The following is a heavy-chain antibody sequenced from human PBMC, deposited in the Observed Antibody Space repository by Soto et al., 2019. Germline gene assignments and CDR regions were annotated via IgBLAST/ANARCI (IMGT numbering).Heavy chain of an antibody. V-gene: IGHV1-3*05. CDR1: GYTFTGYA. CDR3: ARAVAVPADFDY. Sequence: QVQLVQSGAEEKKPGASVKVSCKDSGYTFTGYAMHWVRQAPGQRLEWMGWINAGNGNTKYSQKFQGRVTITRETSARTAYMELSSLRSEDTAVYYCARAVAVPADFDYWGQGTLVTVSS. D-gene: IGHD6-19*01. CDR2: INAGNGNT. J-gene: IGHJ4*02.